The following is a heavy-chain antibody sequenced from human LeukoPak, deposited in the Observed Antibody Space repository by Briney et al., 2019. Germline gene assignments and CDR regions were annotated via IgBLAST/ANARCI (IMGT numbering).Heavy chain of an antibody. V-gene: IGHV3-23*01. J-gene: IGHJ4*02. CDR3: AKDPDIVGATTPDY. CDR1: GFTFSSDA. D-gene: IGHD1-26*01. Sequence: GGSLRLSCAASGFTFSSDAMSWVRQAPGQGLEWVSAISGSGGSTYYADSVKGRFTISRDNSKNTLYLQMNSLRAEDTAVYYCAKDPDIVGATTPDYWGQGTLVTVSS. CDR2: ISGSGGST.